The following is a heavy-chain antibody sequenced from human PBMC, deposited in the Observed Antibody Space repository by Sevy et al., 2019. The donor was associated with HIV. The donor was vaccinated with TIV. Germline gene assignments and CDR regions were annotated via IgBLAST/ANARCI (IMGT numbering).Heavy chain of an antibody. CDR2: ISFDGNNR. CDR3: VRAIAADGSF. Sequence: GGSLRLSCAASGFTFNSYSMHWIRQAPGKGLEWVATISFDGNNRHYADSVKGRFTISRDNARNLLYLQMNSLRAEDTALYYCVRAIAADGSFWGQGTLVTVSS. V-gene: IGHV3-30-3*01. CDR1: GFTFNSYS. D-gene: IGHD6-13*01. J-gene: IGHJ4*02.